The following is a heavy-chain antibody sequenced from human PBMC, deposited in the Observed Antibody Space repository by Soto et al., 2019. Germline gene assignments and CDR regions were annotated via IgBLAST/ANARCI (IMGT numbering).Heavy chain of an antibody. J-gene: IGHJ5*02. CDR3: AQAAWYSSSSNWFDP. V-gene: IGHV2-5*02. CDR1: GFSLSTSGVG. D-gene: IGHD6-13*01. CDR2: IYWDDDK. Sequence: QITLKESGPTLVKPTQTLTLTCTFSGFSLSTSGVGVGWIRQPPGKALEWLALIYWDDDKRYSPSLKSRLTITKDNSKNQVVLTMTNMDPVDTATYYCAQAAWYSSSSNWFDPWGQGTLVTVSS.